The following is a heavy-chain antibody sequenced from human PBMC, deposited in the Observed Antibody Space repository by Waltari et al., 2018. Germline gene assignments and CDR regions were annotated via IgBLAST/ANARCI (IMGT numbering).Heavy chain of an antibody. CDR1: GFPFRSYA. D-gene: IGHD3-16*01. CDR2: ISGSGAAI. V-gene: IGHV3-23*01. CDR3: AEAGLYVRDYYYDYSMGV. Sequence: EVQLLESGGGLVQPGGSLRLPCSASGFPFRSYAMRWVRQAPGKGLGWVSSISGSGAAIYYAESVKGRFTISRDNSKNTLYLQMISLRAEDTAVYYCAEAGLYVRDYYYDYSMGVWGQGTTVTVSS. J-gene: IGHJ6*02.